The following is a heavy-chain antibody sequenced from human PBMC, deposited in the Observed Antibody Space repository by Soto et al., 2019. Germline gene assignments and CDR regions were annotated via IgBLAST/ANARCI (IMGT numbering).Heavy chain of an antibody. J-gene: IGHJ4*02. Sequence: QVQLVQSGAEVKKPGASVKVSCKASGYTFTSYGISWVRQAPGQGLEWMGWISAYNGNTNYAQKLQGRVTMTTDTXTXTAYMELRSLRSDDTAVYYCARGDYDILTGLEGFDYWGQGTLVTVSS. CDR3: ARGDYDILTGLEGFDY. D-gene: IGHD3-9*01. CDR1: GYTFTSYG. V-gene: IGHV1-18*01. CDR2: ISAYNGNT.